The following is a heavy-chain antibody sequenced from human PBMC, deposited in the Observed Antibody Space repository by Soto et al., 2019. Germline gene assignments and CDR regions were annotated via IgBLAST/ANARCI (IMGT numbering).Heavy chain of an antibody. CDR1: GGSVSSDSYY. J-gene: IGHJ4*02. V-gene: IGHV4-61*01. CDR2: IYFSGTT. D-gene: IGHD4-17*01. CDR3: ARSPGSGDYVDY. Sequence: SETLSLTCSVSGGSVSSDSYYWSWIRQPPGAGLEWIGYIYFSGTTNYNPSLESRVTILVDSSKNQFSLKLSSVTAADTAVYYCARSPGSGDYVDYWGKGTLVTVSS.